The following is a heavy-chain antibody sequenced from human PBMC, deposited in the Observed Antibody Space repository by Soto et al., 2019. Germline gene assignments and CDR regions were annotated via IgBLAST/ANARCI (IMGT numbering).Heavy chain of an antibody. D-gene: IGHD3-16*01. CDR1: GVTFKDYG. V-gene: IGHV3-30*03. CDR3: ARDGWGSNWYFDL. CDR2: ISYDGKQT. Sequence: GGSLRLSCGAPGVTFKDYGMHWVRQAPGKGLEWVAVISYDGKQTYYADSVKGRFTISKDKYKRTLFLQMNSLRVDETAVYYCARDGWGSNWYFDLWGRGTLVTVSS. J-gene: IGHJ2*01.